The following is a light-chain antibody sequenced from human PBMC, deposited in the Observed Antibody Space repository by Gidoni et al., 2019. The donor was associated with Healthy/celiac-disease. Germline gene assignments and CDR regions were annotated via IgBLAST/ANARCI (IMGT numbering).Light chain of an antibody. V-gene: IGKV3-11*01. CDR1: QSASSY. CDR2: DAS. CDR3: QQRSNWPGT. J-gene: IGKJ4*01. Sequence: ELVLTQSPATLSLSPGERATLSCRASQSASSYLAWYQQKPGQAPRLLIYDASNRATGIPARFSGSGSGTDFTLTISSLEPEDFAVYYCQQRSNWPGTFGGGTKVEIK.